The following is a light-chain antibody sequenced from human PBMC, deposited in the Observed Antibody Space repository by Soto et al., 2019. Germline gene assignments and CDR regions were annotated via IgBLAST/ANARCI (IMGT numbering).Light chain of an antibody. V-gene: IGKV3-11*01. CDR1: QSVSSY. J-gene: IGKJ4*02. Sequence: DIVLTQSPATLSLSPGERATLSCRASQSVSSYLAWYQQKPGQAPRLLIYDASNRATGIPARFSASGSGTDFTLAISSLEPDDSAIYYCQQRSGWPSTFGRGTKVQIK. CDR3: QQRSGWPST. CDR2: DAS.